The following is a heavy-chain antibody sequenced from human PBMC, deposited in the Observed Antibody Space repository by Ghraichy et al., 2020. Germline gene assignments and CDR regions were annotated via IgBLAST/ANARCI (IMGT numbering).Heavy chain of an antibody. J-gene: IGHJ6*02. V-gene: IGHV3-7*01. CDR1: GFSFSGYW. D-gene: IGHD5-12*01. Sequence: GESRNISCAASGFSFSGYWMSWVRQAPGKGLEWVAIIKQDGCEKIYVDSVKGRSTISRDNARKSLYLQMNSLRAEDTAMYYCAKNIVATGKNLYYYYGMDVWCQETTLTVSS. CDR2: IKQDGCEK. CDR3: AKNIVATGKNLYYYYGMDV.